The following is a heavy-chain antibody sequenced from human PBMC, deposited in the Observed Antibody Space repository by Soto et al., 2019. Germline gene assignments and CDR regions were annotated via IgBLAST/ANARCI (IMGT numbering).Heavy chain of an antibody. CDR1: GYTFTGYY. V-gene: IGHV1-2*04. D-gene: IGHD1-26*01. Sequence: ASVKVSCKASGYTFTGYYMHWVRQAPGQELEWMGWINPNSGGTNYAQKFQGWVTMTRDTSISTAYMELSRLRSDDTAVYYCARAIVGATTTYYYYGMDVWGQGTTVTVSS. J-gene: IGHJ6*02. CDR2: INPNSGGT. CDR3: ARAIVGATTTYYYYGMDV.